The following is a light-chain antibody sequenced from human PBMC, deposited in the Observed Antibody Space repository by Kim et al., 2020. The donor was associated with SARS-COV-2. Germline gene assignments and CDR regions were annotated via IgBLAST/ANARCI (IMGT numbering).Light chain of an antibody. Sequence: EIVMTQSPATLSVSPGERATLSCRASQSVGSNVAWYQQKPGQAPRLLVYGASTRAIGIPARFSGSGSGTEFTLTISSLQSEDLAVYYCQQYDDWPPWTFGQGTKVDIK. CDR2: GAS. CDR1: QSVGSN. CDR3: QQYDDWPPWT. V-gene: IGKV3-15*01. J-gene: IGKJ1*01.